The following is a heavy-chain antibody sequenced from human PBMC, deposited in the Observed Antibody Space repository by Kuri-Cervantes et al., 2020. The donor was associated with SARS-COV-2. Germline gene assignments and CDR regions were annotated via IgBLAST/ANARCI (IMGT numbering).Heavy chain of an antibody. CDR1: GGSISSSSYY. D-gene: IGHD2-2*01. V-gene: IGHV4-39*01. CDR3: ARGQYCSSTSCYATYYYYYYGMDV. CDR2: IYYSGST. J-gene: IGHJ6*02. Sequence: SETLSLTCTVSGGSISSSSYYWGWIRQPPGKGLEWIGSIYYSGSTYYNPSLKSRVTISVDTSKNQFSLKLSSVTAADTAVYYCARGQYCSSTSCYATYYYYYYGMDVWGQGTTVTVSS.